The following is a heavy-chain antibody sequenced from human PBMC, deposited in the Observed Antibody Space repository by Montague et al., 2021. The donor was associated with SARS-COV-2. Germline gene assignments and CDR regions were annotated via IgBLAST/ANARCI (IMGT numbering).Heavy chain of an antibody. CDR3: ARTYYDILTGSLNWFDP. Sequence: PALVKPTQTPTLTCTFSGFSLTTSGVGVGWIRQPPGKALEWLALIYWDDDKRYSPSLKSRLTITKDTSKNQVVLTMTSMDPVDTATYYCARTYYDILTGSLNWFDPWGQGTLVTVSS. CDR2: IYWDDDK. D-gene: IGHD3-9*01. J-gene: IGHJ5*02. V-gene: IGHV2-5*02. CDR1: GFSLTTSGVG.